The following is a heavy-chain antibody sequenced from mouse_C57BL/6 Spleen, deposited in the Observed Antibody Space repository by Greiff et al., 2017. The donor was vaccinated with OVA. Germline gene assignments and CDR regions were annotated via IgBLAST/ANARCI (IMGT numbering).Heavy chain of an antibody. Sequence: QVQLQQSGAELAKPGASVKLSCKASGYTFTSYWMHWVKQRPGQGLEWIGYINPSSGYTKYNQKFQDKATLTADKSSSTAYMQLSSLTSEDSAVYYCARVDYDGSYAMDYWGQGTSVTVSS. V-gene: IGHV1-7*01. J-gene: IGHJ4*01. CDR3: ARVDYDGSYAMDY. CDR2: INPSSGYT. CDR1: GYTFTSYW. D-gene: IGHD2-4*01.